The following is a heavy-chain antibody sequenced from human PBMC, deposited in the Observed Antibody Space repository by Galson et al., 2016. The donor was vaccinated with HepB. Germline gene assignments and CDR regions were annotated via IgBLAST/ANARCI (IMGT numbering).Heavy chain of an antibody. Sequence: SLRLSCAASGFTFDDYAMHWVRQAPGKGLEWVSGISWNSGSIGYADSVKGRFTISRDNAKNSLYLQMNSLGAEDTALYYCAKDITLDYSNYRGSYYCYYMDVWGQGTLVTVSS. D-gene: IGHD4-11*01. V-gene: IGHV3-9*01. CDR2: ISWNSGSI. CDR1: GFTFDDYA. J-gene: IGHJ6*03. CDR3: AKDITLDYSNYRGSYYCYYMDV.